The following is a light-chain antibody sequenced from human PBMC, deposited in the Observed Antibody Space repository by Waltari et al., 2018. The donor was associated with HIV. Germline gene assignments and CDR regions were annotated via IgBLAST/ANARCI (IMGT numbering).Light chain of an antibody. CDR3: QSYDSSNVV. V-gene: IGLV6-57*02. CDR1: SGSSAGDY. Sequence: NFILTQPHSVSESQWTTVNTSGPGSSGSSAGDYVHAYQQRPGSAPTTVISEDNQRPSGVPDRFSGSIDTSSNSASLSISGLKTEDEADYYCQSYDSSNVVFGGGTKLTVL. CDR2: EDN. J-gene: IGLJ2*01.